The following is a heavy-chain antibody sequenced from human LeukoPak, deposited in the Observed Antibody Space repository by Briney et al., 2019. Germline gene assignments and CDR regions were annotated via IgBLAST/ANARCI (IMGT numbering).Heavy chain of an antibody. J-gene: IGHJ5*02. V-gene: IGHV5-51*01. Sequence: GESLKISCKGSGYSFTSYWIGWVRQMPGKGLEWIGIIYPGDSDTRYSPSFQGQVTISADKSISTAYLQWSSLKASDTAVYYCARQGWLSGHWFDPWGQGTLVTVSS. CDR2: IYPGDSDT. D-gene: IGHD3-22*01. CDR1: GYSFTSYW. CDR3: ARQGWLSGHWFDP.